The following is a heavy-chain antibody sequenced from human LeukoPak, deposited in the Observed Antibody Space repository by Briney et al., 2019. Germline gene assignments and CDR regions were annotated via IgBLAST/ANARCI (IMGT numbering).Heavy chain of an antibody. CDR2: IYHGGST. J-gene: IGHJ6*03. CDR1: GASISTSDW. Sequence: SGTLSLTCAVSGASISTSDWWSWLRQPPGKGLEWIGEIYHGGSTNYNPSLKSRVTISVDTSKNQFSLKLSSVTAADTAVYYCARERITMVRGVSYYYYMDVWGKGTTVTISS. V-gene: IGHV4-4*02. CDR3: ARERITMVRGVSYYYYMDV. D-gene: IGHD3-10*01.